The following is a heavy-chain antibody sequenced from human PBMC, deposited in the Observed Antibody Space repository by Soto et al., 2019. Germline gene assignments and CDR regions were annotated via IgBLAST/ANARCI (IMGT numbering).Heavy chain of an antibody. J-gene: IGHJ3*02. CDR1: GFTVSSNY. V-gene: IGHV3-53*01. CDR2: IYSGGST. Sequence: TGGSLRLSCAASGFTVSSNYMSWVRQAPGKGLEWVSVIYSGGSTYYADSVKGRFTISRDNSKNTLYLQMNSLRAEDTAVYYCARDQRYCSGGSCYFEADAFDIWGQGTMVTVSS. D-gene: IGHD2-15*01. CDR3: ARDQRYCSGGSCYFEADAFDI.